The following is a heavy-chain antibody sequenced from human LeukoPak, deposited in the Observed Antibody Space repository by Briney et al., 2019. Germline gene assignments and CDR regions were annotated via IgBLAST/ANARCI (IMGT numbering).Heavy chain of an antibody. D-gene: IGHD6-19*01. CDR2: IIWNSGLI. J-gene: IGHJ1*01. V-gene: IGHV3-9*01. Sequence: GGSLRLSCAASGFSFDEFAMHWVRQAPGKGLEWVAGIIWNSGLIGYADSVKGRFTISRDNAKNSLYLQMNSLRAEDTAVYYCASDRSASGWGEYFQHWGQGTLVTVSS. CDR1: GFSFDEFA. CDR3: ASDRSASGWGEYFQH.